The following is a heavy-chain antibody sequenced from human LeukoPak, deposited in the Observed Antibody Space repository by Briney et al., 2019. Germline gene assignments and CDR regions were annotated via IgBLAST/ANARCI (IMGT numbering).Heavy chain of an antibody. Sequence: GGSLRLSCAASGFTFSSYSMNWVRQAPGKGLEWVSSISSSSSYIYYADSVKGRFTISRDNAKNSLYLQINSLRVEDTAVYYCAKSGGLSGSGRLAMDVWGQGTTVTVSS. CDR1: GFTFSSYS. D-gene: IGHD3-10*01. CDR2: ISSSSSYI. V-gene: IGHV3-21*04. CDR3: AKSGGLSGSGRLAMDV. J-gene: IGHJ6*02.